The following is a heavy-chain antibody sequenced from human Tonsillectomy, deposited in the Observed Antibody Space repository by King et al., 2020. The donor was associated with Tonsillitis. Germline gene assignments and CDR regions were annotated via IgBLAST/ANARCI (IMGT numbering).Heavy chain of an antibody. CDR2: ISYDGSDT. V-gene: IGHV3-30*01. J-gene: IGHJ4*02. CDR3: ARDLSRLAVAGHFDY. D-gene: IGHD6-19*01. Sequence: QLVQSGGGVVQPGRSLRLSCEASGFTFRSYSIHWVRQAPGEGLEWAAVISYDGSDTYYADSVKGRFTISRDNSKNTLYLQMNSLRAEDTAVYYCARDLSRLAVAGHFDYWGQGTLVTVS. CDR1: GFTFRSYS.